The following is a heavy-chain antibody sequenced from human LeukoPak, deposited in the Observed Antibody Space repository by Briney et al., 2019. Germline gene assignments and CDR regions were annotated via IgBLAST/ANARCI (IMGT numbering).Heavy chain of an antibody. Sequence: ASVKVSCKASGYTFTSYAMNWVRQAPGQGLGWMGWINTNTGNPTYAQGFTGRFVFSLDTSVSTAYLQISSLKAEDTAVYYCARDVVAVAGNEVNSWFDPWGQGTLVTVSS. J-gene: IGHJ5*02. V-gene: IGHV7-4-1*02. CDR1: GYTFTSYA. CDR2: INTNTGNP. D-gene: IGHD6-19*01. CDR3: ARDVVAVAGNEVNSWFDP.